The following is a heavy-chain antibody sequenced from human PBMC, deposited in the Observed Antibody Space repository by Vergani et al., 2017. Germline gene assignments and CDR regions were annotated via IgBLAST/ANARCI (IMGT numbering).Heavy chain of an antibody. Sequence: QLQLQESGPGLVKPSETLSLTCTVSGGSISSSSYYWGWIRQPPGKGLEWIGSIYYSGSTYYNPSLKSRVTISVDTSKNQFSLKLSSVTAADTAVYYCARHVEFREWLLVRAFDIWGQGTMVTVSS. D-gene: IGHD3-3*01. CDR1: GGSISSSSYY. V-gene: IGHV4-39*01. CDR3: ARHVEFREWLLVRAFDI. CDR2: IYYSGST. J-gene: IGHJ3*02.